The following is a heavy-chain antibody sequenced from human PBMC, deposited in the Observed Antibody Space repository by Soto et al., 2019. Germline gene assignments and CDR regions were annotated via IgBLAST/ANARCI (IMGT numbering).Heavy chain of an antibody. V-gene: IGHV4-30-4*01. Sequence: SETLSLTCTVSGGSISSGDYYWSWIRQPPGKGLEWIGYIYYSGSTYYNPSLKSRVTISVDTSKNQFSLKLSSVTAADTAVYYCARGVGELYNWFDPWGQGTLVTVSS. D-gene: IGHD3-10*01. CDR1: GGSISSGDYY. CDR2: IYYSGST. CDR3: ARGVGELYNWFDP. J-gene: IGHJ5*02.